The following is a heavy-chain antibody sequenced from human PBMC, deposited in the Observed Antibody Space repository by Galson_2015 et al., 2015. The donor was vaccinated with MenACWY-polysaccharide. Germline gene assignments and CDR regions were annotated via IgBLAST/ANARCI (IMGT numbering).Heavy chain of an antibody. CDR2: ISTSGSAI. CDR3: GKDWGSDFSPVNS. V-gene: IGHV3-11*04. J-gene: IGHJ4*02. CDR1: GFSFSDYY. Sequence: SLRLSCAASGFSFSDYYMSWIRQAPGKGLEWVSYISTSGSAISYADSVKGRFAISRDNSKNTLYLQMNSLRPEDTAVYYCGKDWGSDFSPVNSWGQGALVTVSA. D-gene: IGHD3-16*01.